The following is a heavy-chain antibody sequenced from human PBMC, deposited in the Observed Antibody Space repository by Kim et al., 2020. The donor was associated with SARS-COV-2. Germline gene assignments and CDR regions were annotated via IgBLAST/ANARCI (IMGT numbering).Heavy chain of an antibody. CDR1: GYTSHGYY. Sequence: ASVKVSCKTTGYTSHGYYIHWVRQTPGQGLEWMGLINPHGGGTNYAQRFEGKITMTRDTSTSTVYLEVNSLISEDTAVYFCARAAGDSVDWFDPWGQGTLVTVSS. J-gene: IGHJ5*02. CDR2: INPHGGGT. CDR3: ARAAGDSVDWFDP. V-gene: IGHV1-46*02. D-gene: IGHD3-22*01.